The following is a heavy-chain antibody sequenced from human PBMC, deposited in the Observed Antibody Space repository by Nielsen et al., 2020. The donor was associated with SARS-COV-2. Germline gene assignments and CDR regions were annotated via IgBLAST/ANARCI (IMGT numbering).Heavy chain of an antibody. CDR3: ARDRGDGYNSGVDY. CDR2: MNPNSGNT. Sequence: ASVKVSCKASGYSFTSYEINWVRQATGQGLEWMGWMNPNSGNTGYAQKFQGRVTMTRSTSTSTAYMELHSLGSEDTAVYYCARDRGDGYNSGVDYWGQGTLVTVSS. V-gene: IGHV1-8*02. CDR1: GYSFTSYE. D-gene: IGHD5-24*01. J-gene: IGHJ4*02.